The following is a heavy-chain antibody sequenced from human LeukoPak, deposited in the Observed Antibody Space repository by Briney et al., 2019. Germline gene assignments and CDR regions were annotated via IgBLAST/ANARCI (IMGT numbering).Heavy chain of an antibody. CDR1: GGSISSYY. D-gene: IGHD2-21*01. V-gene: IGHV4-59*08. Sequence: SETLSLTCTVSGGSISSYYWSWIRQPPGKGLEWIGYIYYSGSTNYNPSLKSRVTISVDTSKNQFSLKLSSVTAADTAVYYCARVGVVVIALDYWGQGTLVTVSS. J-gene: IGHJ4*02. CDR3: ARVGVVVIALDY. CDR2: IYYSGST.